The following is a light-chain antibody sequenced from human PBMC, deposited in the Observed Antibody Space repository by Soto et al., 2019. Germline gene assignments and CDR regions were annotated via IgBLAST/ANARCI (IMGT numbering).Light chain of an antibody. Sequence: EIVMTQSPDNLSVSLGQGSTLSCRASQPISRNLAWYQQKPGQAPRLLIYGASTRATDIPGRFSGGGSGTEFTLTISSLQSEDFAIYFCQQYNTWPRTFGQGTTGDIK. V-gene: IGKV3-15*01. CDR1: QPISRN. J-gene: IGKJ1*01. CDR2: GAS. CDR3: QQYNTWPRT.